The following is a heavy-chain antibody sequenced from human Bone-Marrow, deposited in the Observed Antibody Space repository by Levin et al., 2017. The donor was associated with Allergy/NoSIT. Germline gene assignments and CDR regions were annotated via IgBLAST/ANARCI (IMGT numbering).Heavy chain of an antibody. V-gene: IGHV6-1*01. CDR1: GDSVSSNKAA. CDR2: TYYRSKWFY. CDR3: ARSRDYGDYIFRD. Sequence: QTLSLTCAISGDSVSSNKAAWDWIRQSPSRGLEWLGRTYYRSKWFYDYSLSVKSRLTISPDTSKNQFSLHLNSVTPEDTAVYYCARSRDYGDYIFRDWGQGTLVTVSS. D-gene: IGHD4-17*01. J-gene: IGHJ4*02.